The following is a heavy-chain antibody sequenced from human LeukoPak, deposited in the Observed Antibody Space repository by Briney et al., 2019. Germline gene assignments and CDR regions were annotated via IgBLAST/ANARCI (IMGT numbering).Heavy chain of an antibody. Sequence: SVKVSCKASGYTFTSYYMHWVRQAPGQGLEWMGRIIPILGIANYAQKFQGRVTITADKSTSTAYMELSSLRSEDTAVYYCARGAEAETSPLDFWGQGTPVTVSS. CDR1: GYTFTSYY. CDR2: IIPILGIA. CDR3: ARGAEAETSPLDF. J-gene: IGHJ4*02. D-gene: IGHD6-13*01. V-gene: IGHV1-69*02.